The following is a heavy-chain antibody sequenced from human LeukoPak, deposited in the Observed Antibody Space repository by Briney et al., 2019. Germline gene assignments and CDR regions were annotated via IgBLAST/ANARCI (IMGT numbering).Heavy chain of an antibody. CDR2: IYYSGST. CDR1: GGSISSYY. CDR3: ARDGANYDILTGYYRGYYFDY. J-gene: IGHJ4*02. Sequence: SETLSLTCTVSGGSISSYYWSWIRQPPGKGLEWIGYIYYSGSTNYNPSLKSRVTISVDTSKNQFSLKLSSVTAADTAVYYCARDGANYDILTGYYRGYYFDYWGQGTLVTVSS. D-gene: IGHD3-9*01. V-gene: IGHV4-59*01.